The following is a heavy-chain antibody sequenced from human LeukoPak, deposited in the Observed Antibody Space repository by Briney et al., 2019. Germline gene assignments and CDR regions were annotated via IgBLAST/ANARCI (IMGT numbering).Heavy chain of an antibody. CDR3: ARFCSSTSCQRPLLI. CDR2: IIPIFGTA. J-gene: IGHJ4*02. CDR1: GGTFSSYA. D-gene: IGHD2-2*01. Sequence: SVKVSCKASGGTFSSYAISWVRQAPGQGLEWMGGIIPIFGTANYAQKFQGRVTITTDESTSTAYMELSSLRSEDTAVYYCARFCSSTSCQRPLLIWGQGTLVTVSS. V-gene: IGHV1-69*05.